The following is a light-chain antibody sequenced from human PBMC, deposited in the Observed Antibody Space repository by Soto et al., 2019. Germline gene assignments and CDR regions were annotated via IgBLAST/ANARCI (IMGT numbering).Light chain of an antibody. CDR2: AVN. CDR1: NNDVGFYNY. CDR3: NSYAGGLVL. J-gene: IGLJ2*01. Sequence: QSVLTQPRSVSGSPGQSVTISCTGTNNDVGFYNYVSWYQQQLGKAPKLLIYAVNKRPSGVPPRFSGSKSANTASLTISGLQAADEADYYCNSYAGGLVLFGGGTKVTVL. V-gene: IGLV2-11*01.